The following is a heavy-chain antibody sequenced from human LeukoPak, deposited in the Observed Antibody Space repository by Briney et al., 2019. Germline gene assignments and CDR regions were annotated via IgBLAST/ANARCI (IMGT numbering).Heavy chain of an antibody. CDR3: AREVSHCSSTSCSSGDY. Sequence: PGGSLRLSCAASGFTFSSYSMNWVRQAPGKGLEGVSYISSSSSTIYYADSVKGRFTISRDNAKNSLYLQMNCLRAEDTAVYYCAREVSHCSSTSCSSGDYWGQGTLATVSS. D-gene: IGHD2-2*01. J-gene: IGHJ4*02. CDR2: ISSSSSTI. CDR1: GFTFSSYS. V-gene: IGHV3-48*01.